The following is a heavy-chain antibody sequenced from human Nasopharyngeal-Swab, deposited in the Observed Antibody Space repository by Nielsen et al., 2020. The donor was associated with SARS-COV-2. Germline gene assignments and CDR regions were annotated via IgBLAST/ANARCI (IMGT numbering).Heavy chain of an antibody. J-gene: IGHJ6*03. D-gene: IGHD3-3*01. CDR1: GFTFSSYA. Sequence: GESLKISCAASGFTFSSYAMSWVRQAPGKGLEWVSAISGSGGSTYYADSVKGRFTISRDNSKNTLYLQMNSLRAEDTAVYYCAKVSSPYDFWSGYYTSYYYMDVWGKGTTVTVFS. CDR3: AKVSSPYDFWSGYYTSYYYMDV. CDR2: ISGSGGST. V-gene: IGHV3-23*01.